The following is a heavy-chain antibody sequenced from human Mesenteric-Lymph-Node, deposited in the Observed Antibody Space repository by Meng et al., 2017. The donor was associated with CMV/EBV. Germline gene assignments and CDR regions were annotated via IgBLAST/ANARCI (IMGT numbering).Heavy chain of an antibody. CDR2: ISGGGGPYT. CDR1: GFAFSSYA. V-gene: IGHV3-23*01. CDR3: GNPSRLGIFGNY. J-gene: IGHJ4*02. D-gene: IGHD3-3*01. Sequence: GESLKISCAASGFAFSSYAMSWVRQAPGKGLEWVSGISGGGGPYTYSADSVKGRFTISRDNSKNTLFLQMNSLRADDTAVYYCGNPSRLGIFGNYWGQGALVTVSS.